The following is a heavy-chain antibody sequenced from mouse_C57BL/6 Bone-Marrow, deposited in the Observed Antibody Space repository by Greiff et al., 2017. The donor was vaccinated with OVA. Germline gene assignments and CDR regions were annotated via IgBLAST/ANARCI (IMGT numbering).Heavy chain of an antibody. Sequence: EVQLQQSGAELVRPGASVKLSCTASGFNIKDDYMHWVKQRPEQGLEWIGWIDPENGDTEYASKFQGKATITADTSSNTAYLQLSSLTSEDTAVYYCTTSFITTVVAQDYWGQGTTLTVSS. CDR2: IDPENGDT. CDR1: GFNIKDDY. V-gene: IGHV14-4*01. J-gene: IGHJ2*01. D-gene: IGHD1-1*01. CDR3: TTSFITTVVAQDY.